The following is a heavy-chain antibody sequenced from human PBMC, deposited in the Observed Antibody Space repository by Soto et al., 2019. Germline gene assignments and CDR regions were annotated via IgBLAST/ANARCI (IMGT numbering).Heavy chain of an antibody. CDR3: ARDQSWSSSHYYYYYGMDV. J-gene: IGHJ6*02. V-gene: IGHV1-18*01. CDR1: GYTFTSYG. Sequence: GGLVKVSCKASGYTFTSYGISWVRQAPGQGLEWMGWISAYNGNTNYAQKLQGRVTMTTDTSTSTAYMELRSLRSDDTAVYYCARDQSWSSSHYYYYYGMDVWGQGTTVTVSS. CDR2: ISAYNGNT. D-gene: IGHD6-13*01.